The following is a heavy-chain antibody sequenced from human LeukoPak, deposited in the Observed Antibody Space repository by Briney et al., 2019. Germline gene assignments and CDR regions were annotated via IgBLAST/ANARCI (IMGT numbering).Heavy chain of an antibody. CDR1: GFTFSSYG. CDR2: IRSKDYGGTT. CDR3: TRDRWGGDYISRGMDV. J-gene: IGHJ6*04. V-gene: IGHV3-49*04. Sequence: HSGGSLRLSCAASGFTFSSYGMHWVRQAPGKGLEWVGFIRSKDYGGTTDYAASVKGRFIISRDDSKSIAYLQMNSLKTEDTAVYYCTRDRWGGDYISRGMDVWGKGTTVTISS. D-gene: IGHD4-17*01.